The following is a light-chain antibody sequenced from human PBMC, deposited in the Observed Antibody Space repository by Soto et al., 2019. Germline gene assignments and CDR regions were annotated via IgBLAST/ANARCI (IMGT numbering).Light chain of an antibody. CDR1: QIISSTY. Sequence: DIVLTQSPGTLSLSPGERATLSCRASQIISSTYLGWYQQKPGRAPRLLIYGASSRATGIPDRFSGSGSGTDFTLTISRLEPEDFAVYYCQHYGTSLYTFGPGTQLEIK. CDR3: QHYGTSLYT. V-gene: IGKV3-20*01. J-gene: IGKJ2*01. CDR2: GAS.